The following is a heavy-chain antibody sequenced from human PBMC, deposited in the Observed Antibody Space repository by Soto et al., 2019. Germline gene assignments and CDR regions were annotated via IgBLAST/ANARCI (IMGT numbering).Heavy chain of an antibody. CDR1: GSTFTSYD. CDR2: MNPNSGNT. J-gene: IGHJ4*02. CDR3: ARGHSTYDFWSGYYYFDY. Sequence: QVQLVQSGAEVKKPGASVKVSCKASGSTFTSYDINWVRQATGQGLEWMGWMNPNSGNTGYAQKFQGRVTMTRNTSISTAYMELSSLRSEDTAVYYCARGHSTYDFWSGYYYFDYWGQGTLVTVSS. D-gene: IGHD3-3*01. V-gene: IGHV1-8*01.